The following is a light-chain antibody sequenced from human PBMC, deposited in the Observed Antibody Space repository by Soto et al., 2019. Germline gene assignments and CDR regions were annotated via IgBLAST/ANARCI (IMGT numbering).Light chain of an antibody. CDR2: GAS. CDR3: QQYLTWLP. V-gene: IGKV3-15*01. J-gene: IGKJ4*01. CDR1: QSVSSN. Sequence: EIVMTQSPATLSVSPGERATLSCRASQSVSSNLVWYQQKPGQAPRLLIYGASTRATGIPARFSGSGSGTEFTLTISSLQSEDFAVYYCQQYLTWLPFGGGTKVEIK.